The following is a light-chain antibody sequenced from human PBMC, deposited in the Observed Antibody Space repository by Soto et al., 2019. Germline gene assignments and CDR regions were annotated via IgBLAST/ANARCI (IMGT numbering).Light chain of an antibody. CDR1: QSVSSN. V-gene: IGKV3-15*01. CDR3: QQYNIWPRT. J-gene: IGKJ3*01. CDR2: RAS. Sequence: EIVMTQSPDILSVSPGERATLSCRASQSVSSNLAWYQQKPGQAPRLLIYRASTRATGIPARFSGSGSGTEFTLTIGSLQSEDFAVYCCQQYNIWPRTFGPGTKVDIK.